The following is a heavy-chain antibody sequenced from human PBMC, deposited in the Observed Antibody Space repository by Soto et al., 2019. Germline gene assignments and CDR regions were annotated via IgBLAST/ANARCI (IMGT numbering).Heavy chain of an antibody. CDR3: ARVSTYDFWSGYSFDY. V-gene: IGHV4-59*01. J-gene: IGHJ4*02. CDR2: IYYSGST. Sequence: LSLTCTVSGGSISSYYWSWIRQPPGKGLEWIGYIYYSGSTNYNPSLKSRVTISVDTSKNQFSLKLSSVTAADTAVYYCARVSTYDFWSGYSFDYWGQGTLVTVSS. D-gene: IGHD3-3*01. CDR1: GGSISSYY.